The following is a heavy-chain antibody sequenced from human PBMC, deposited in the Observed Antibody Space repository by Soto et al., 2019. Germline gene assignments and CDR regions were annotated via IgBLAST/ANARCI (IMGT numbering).Heavy chain of an antibody. J-gene: IGHJ6*02. CDR1: VGTFSTYT. V-gene: IGHV1-69*08. Sequence: GASVKVSCKASVGTFSTYTISWVRQAPGQGLEWMGRIIPILNTVNYAQKFQGRVTITADKSTSTAYMELSSLRSEDTALYYCAKDFLQDWGQDYYYGMDVWGQGTTVTVSS. D-gene: IGHD7-27*01. CDR3: AKDFLQDWGQDYYYGMDV. CDR2: IIPILNTV.